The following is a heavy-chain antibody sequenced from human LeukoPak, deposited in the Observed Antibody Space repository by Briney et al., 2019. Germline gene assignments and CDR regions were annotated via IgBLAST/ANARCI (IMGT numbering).Heavy chain of an antibody. CDR1: GGSFSGYY. J-gene: IGHJ6*03. D-gene: IGHD3-10*01. CDR2: INHSGST. V-gene: IGHV4-34*01. CDR3: ARGAYYYGSGSPVYYYYYMDV. Sequence: SETLSLTCAVYGGSFSGYYWSWIRQPPGKGLEWIGEINHSGSTNYNPSLKSRVTISVDTSKNQFSLKLSSVTAADTAVYYCARGAYYYGSGSPVYYYYYMDVWGKGTTVTISS.